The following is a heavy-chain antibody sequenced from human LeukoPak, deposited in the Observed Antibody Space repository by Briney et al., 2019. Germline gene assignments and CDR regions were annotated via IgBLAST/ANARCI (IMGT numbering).Heavy chain of an antibody. J-gene: IGHJ4*02. Sequence: PGGSLRLSCAASGFIFSSYGMHWVRQAPGKGLEWVAFMRSDGSDKYCADSVKGRFTISRDNSKNTLYLQMNSLRAEDTAVYYCAKDRGYTSGLGSLDYWGQGTLVTVSS. CDR2: MRSDGSDK. V-gene: IGHV3-30*02. CDR1: GFIFSSYG. CDR3: AKDRGYTSGLGSLDY. D-gene: IGHD6-19*01.